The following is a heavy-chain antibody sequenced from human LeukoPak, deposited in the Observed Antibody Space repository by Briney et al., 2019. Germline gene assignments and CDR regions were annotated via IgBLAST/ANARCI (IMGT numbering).Heavy chain of an antibody. CDR1: GFTFSTFW. CDR2: IKQDGSEQ. J-gene: IGHJ4*02. V-gene: IGHV3-7*03. D-gene: IGHD3-16*01. Sequence: GGSLRLSCAASGFTFSTFWMSWVRQAPGKGLEWVANIKQDGSEQYYVDSVGGRFTISRDNAKNSLYLQRNSLRAEDTAVYYCARGGGNFHYWGQGTLVTVSS. CDR3: ARGGGNFHY.